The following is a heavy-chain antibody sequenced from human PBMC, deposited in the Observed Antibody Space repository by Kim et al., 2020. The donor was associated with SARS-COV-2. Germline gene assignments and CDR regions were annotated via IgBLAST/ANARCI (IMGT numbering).Heavy chain of an antibody. V-gene: IGHV4-31*03. D-gene: IGHD4-17*01. CDR3: ARDRREKYGDYLNHDAFDI. CDR1: GGSISSGGYY. J-gene: IGHJ3*02. Sequence: SETLSLTCTVSGGSISSGGYYWSWIRQHPGKRLEWIGYIYYSGSTYYNPSLKSRVTISVDTSKNQFSLKLSSVTAADTAVYYCARDRREKYGDYLNHDAFDIWGQGTMVTVSS. CDR2: IYYSGST.